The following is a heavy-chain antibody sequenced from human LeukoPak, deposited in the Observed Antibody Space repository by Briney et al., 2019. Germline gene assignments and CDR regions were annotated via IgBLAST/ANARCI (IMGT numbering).Heavy chain of an antibody. CDR1: GFTFSSYG. J-gene: IGHJ4*02. Sequence: GGSLRLSCAASGFTFSSYGMHWVRQAPGKGLEWVAFIRYDGSNKYYADSVKGRFTISRDNSKNTLYLQMNSLRAEDTAVYYCAKDDSSGYYSFFDYWGQGTLVTVSS. CDR2: IRYDGSNK. V-gene: IGHV3-30*02. CDR3: AKDDSSGYYSFFDY. D-gene: IGHD3-22*01.